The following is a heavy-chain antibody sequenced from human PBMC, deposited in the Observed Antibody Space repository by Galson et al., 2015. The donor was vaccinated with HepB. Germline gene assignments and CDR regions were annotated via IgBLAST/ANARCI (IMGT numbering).Heavy chain of an antibody. Sequence: SLRLSCAASGFTFSSYGMHWVHQAPGKGLEWVAVIWYDGSNKYYADSVKGRFTISRDNSKNTLYLQVNSLRAEDTAVYYCARAAAGIRVDYWGQGTLVTVSS. CDR1: GFTFSSYG. D-gene: IGHD6-13*01. J-gene: IGHJ4*02. CDR3: ARAAAGIRVDY. V-gene: IGHV3-33*01. CDR2: IWYDGSNK.